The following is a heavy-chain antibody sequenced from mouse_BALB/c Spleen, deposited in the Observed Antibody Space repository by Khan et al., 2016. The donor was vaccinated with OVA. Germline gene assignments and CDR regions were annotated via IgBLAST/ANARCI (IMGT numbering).Heavy chain of an antibody. Sequence: EVQLQQSGPELMKPGASVKISCKASGYSFTSYYIHWVKQSHGKSLEWIVYIDPFNGGTSYNQKFKGKATLTLDKSSSTAYIHLSILTSEDSTVYYCARAGLGLRAYAMDCWVQGTSVTVSS. J-gene: IGHJ4*01. D-gene: IGHD3-1*01. CDR3: ARAGLGLRAYAMDC. V-gene: IGHV1S135*01. CDR2: IDPFNGGT. CDR1: GYSFTSYY.